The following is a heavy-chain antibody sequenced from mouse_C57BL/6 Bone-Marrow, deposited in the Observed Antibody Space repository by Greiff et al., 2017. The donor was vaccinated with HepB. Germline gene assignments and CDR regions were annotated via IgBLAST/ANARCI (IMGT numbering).Heavy chain of an antibody. CDR3: ARTVSPYYYAMDY. Sequence: VQLQQSGAELARPGASVKLSCKASGYTFTSYGISWVKQRTGQGLEWIGEIYPRSGNTYYNEKFKGKATLTADKSSSTAYMELRSLTSEDSAVYFCARTVSPYYYAMDYWGQGPSVTVSS. CDR2: IYPRSGNT. J-gene: IGHJ4*01. D-gene: IGHD1-1*01. V-gene: IGHV1-81*01. CDR1: GYTFTSYG.